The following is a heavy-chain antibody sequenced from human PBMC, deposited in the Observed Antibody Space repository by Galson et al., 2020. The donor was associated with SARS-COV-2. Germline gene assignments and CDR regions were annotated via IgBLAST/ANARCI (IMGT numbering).Heavy chain of an antibody. CDR3: ARDHGRGWYPYY. Sequence: ASVKVSCKASGYTFTIFYMHWVRQAPGQGLEWMGIINSNDDSTSNAQKFEGRVTMTRDTSTSTAYMELSSLTSEDTAVYYCARDHGRGWYPYYWGQGTLVTVSS. D-gene: IGHD6-19*01. CDR1: GYTFTIFY. CDR2: INSNDDST. J-gene: IGHJ4*02. V-gene: IGHV1-46*01.